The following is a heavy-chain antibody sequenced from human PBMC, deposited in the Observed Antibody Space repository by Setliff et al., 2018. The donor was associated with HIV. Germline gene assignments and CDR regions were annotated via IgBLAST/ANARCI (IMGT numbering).Heavy chain of an antibody. V-gene: IGHV3-30*02. J-gene: IGHJ1*01. Sequence: GGSLRLSCAASGITLSRYGVHWVRQAPGKGLEWVAFIRYDGNKKYYADSVKGRFTISRDRSKSILYLQMNSLRPEDTAVYYCATDDYCGGDCYSKYFQHWGQGTLVTSPQ. CDR3: ATDDYCGGDCYSKYFQH. D-gene: IGHD2-21*02. CDR2: IRYDGNKK. CDR1: GITLSRYG.